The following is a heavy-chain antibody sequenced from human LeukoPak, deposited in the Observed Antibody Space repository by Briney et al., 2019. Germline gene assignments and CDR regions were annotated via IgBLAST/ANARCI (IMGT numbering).Heavy chain of an antibody. CDR3: ARGVEPLAANTLAY. Sequence: GGSLRLSCAASGFTVITNDMTWVRRAPGKGPEWVSVLYSDGNTKYADSVQGRFTISRDNSKNTLYLEMNSLSPDDTAVYYCARGVEPLAANTLAYWGQGTLVTVSS. CDR2: LYSDGNT. J-gene: IGHJ4*02. CDR1: GFTVITND. D-gene: IGHD1-14*01. V-gene: IGHV3-53*01.